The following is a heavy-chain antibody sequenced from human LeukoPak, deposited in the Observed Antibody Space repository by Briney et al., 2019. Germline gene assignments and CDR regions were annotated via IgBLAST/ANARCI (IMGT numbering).Heavy chain of an antibody. Sequence: SETLSLTCTVSGGSISSYYWSWIRQPPGKGLEWVGYIYYSGTTKYNPSLKSRVSMSVDTSKNQFSLKLSSVTAADTAVYYCARGRYSGYDSLDYWGQGTLVTVSS. CDR1: GGSISSYY. J-gene: IGHJ4*02. CDR3: ARGRYSGYDSLDY. D-gene: IGHD5-12*01. V-gene: IGHV4-59*12. CDR2: IYYSGTT.